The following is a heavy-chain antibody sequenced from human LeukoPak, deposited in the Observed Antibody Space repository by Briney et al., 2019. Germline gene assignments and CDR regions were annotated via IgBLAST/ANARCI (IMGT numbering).Heavy chain of an antibody. CDR1: RFTFSNYA. J-gene: IGHJ4*02. CDR3: VIWGDYDVLTGYYVPDY. Sequence: GASLRLSCVASRFTFSNYAMSWVRQAPGKGLEWVSAITGSGTNTYYADSVKGRFTISRDNSKNTVFLQMNSLRHEDTAIYYCVIWGDYDVLTGYYVPDYWGQGTLVTVSS. CDR2: ITGSGTNT. D-gene: IGHD3-9*01. V-gene: IGHV3-23*01.